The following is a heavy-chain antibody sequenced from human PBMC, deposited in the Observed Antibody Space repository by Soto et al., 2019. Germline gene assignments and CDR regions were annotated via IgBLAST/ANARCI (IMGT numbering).Heavy chain of an antibody. CDR1: GYTFTDYY. J-gene: IGHJ3*02. CDR3: ARDYHDTRGRAFDI. D-gene: IGHD3-22*01. V-gene: IGHV1-2*02. CDR2: INPNSGGT. Sequence: ASVKVSCKASGYTFTDYYIHWVRQAPGQGLEWMGWINPNSGGTNYAQKFQGRVTMTRDTSISTAYMELRSLRSDDTAVYYCARDYHDTRGRAFDIWGQGTRGTVSS.